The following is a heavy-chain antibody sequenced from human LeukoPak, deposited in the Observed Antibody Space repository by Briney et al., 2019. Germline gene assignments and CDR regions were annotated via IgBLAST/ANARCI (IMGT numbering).Heavy chain of an antibody. CDR2: MYYSGST. CDR3: ARGVAGYGPYDY. D-gene: IGHD5-12*01. V-gene: IGHV4-59*01. CDR1: GDSISTYY. J-gene: IGHJ4*02. Sequence: SETLSLTCTGSGDSISTYYWSWIRQPPGKGLEWIGYMYYSGSTNDNPSLKSRVTISLDTPKNQFSLRLNSVTAADTAVYYCARGVAGYGPYDYWGQGTLVTVSS.